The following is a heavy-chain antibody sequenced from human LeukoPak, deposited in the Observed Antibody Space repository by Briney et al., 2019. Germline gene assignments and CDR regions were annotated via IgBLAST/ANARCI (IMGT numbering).Heavy chain of an antibody. Sequence: SETLSLTCTASGGSISSAAYYWSWIRQHPGKGLEWIGYIFYSGSTYYNPSLKSRVTISVDTSKKQFSLKLSSVTAADTAVYYCARLLSGAAGTPDYWGQGTLVTVSA. CDR1: GGSISSAAYY. D-gene: IGHD6-13*01. CDR2: IFYSGST. V-gene: IGHV4-31*03. CDR3: ARLLSGAAGTPDY. J-gene: IGHJ4*02.